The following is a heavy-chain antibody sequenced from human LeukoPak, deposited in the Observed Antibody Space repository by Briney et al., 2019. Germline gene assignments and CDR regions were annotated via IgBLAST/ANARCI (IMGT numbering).Heavy chain of an antibody. CDR2: VYPGDSDT. CDR3: ARRAVSRVVSTVDAFDY. J-gene: IGHJ4*02. V-gene: IGHV5-51*01. CDR1: GYSFSEYW. Sequence: GESLKISCKASGYSFSEYWIAWVRPMPGKGLEWMGIVYPGDSDTRYSPSFQGQVTISADQSTSTASLQWSSLKASDTAMYYCARRAVSRVVSTVDAFDYWAQGILVTVSS. D-gene: IGHD2-8*02.